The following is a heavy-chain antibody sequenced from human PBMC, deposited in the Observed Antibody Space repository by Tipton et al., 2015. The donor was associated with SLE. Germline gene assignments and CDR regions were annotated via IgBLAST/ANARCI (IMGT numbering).Heavy chain of an antibody. CDR3: ARGGDGFDI. CDR2: IRSGGGTI. V-gene: IGHV3-48*03. CDR1: GFTFSSYE. Sequence: GSLRLSCAASGFTFSSYEMNWVRQAPGRGLEWISHIRSGGGTIYYADSVKGRVTISRDNGKNSLYLQMNRLRAGDTAIYYCARGGDGFDIWGQGTMVTVSS. J-gene: IGHJ3*02.